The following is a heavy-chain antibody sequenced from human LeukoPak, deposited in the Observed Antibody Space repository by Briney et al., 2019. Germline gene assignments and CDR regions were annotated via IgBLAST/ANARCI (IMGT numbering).Heavy chain of an antibody. Sequence: SVKVSCKASGGTFSSYAISWVRQAPGQGLEWMGGIIPIFGTANYAQKFQGRVTITADESTSTAYMELSSLRSEDTAVYYCARAITYGDYPFDYWGQGTLVTVSS. CDR2: IIPIFGTA. CDR1: GGTFSSYA. J-gene: IGHJ4*02. CDR3: ARAITYGDYPFDY. V-gene: IGHV1-69*13. D-gene: IGHD4-17*01.